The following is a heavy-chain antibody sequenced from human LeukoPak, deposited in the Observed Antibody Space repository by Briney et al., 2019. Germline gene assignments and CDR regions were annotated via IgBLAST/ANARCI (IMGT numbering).Heavy chain of an antibody. Sequence: ASVTVSCMASVYTFTGYYMHWVRQAPGQGLEWMGWINPNSVGTNYAQKFQGRVTMTRDTSISTDYMELSRLRSDDTAVYYCARVFNWNLYSAVYYYYYMDVWGKGPTVTVSS. CDR1: VYTFTGYY. CDR2: INPNSVGT. D-gene: IGHD1-7*01. CDR3: ARVFNWNLYSAVYYYYYMDV. V-gene: IGHV1-2*02. J-gene: IGHJ6*03.